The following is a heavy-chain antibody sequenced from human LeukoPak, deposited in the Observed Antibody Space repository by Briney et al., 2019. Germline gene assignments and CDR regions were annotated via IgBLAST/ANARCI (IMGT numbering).Heavy chain of an antibody. CDR3: EKDQLYGEDYRDV. Sequence: GGSLRLSCAASGFTFSSYGMHWVRQAPGKGLEWVAVIWYDGSNKYYADSVKGRFTISRDNSKNTLFLQMNSLRAEDTAVYYCEKDQLYGEDYRDVGDKGTTVTVSS. CDR2: IWYDGSNK. D-gene: IGHD3-10*01. J-gene: IGHJ6*03. V-gene: IGHV3-33*06. CDR1: GFTFSSYG.